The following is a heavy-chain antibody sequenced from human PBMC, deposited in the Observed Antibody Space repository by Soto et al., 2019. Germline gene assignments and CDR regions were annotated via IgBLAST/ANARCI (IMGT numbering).Heavy chain of an antibody. CDR2: IYHSGST. V-gene: IGHV4-38-2*01. D-gene: IGHD5-12*01. Sequence: TSETLSLTCAVSGYSISSGYYWGWIRQPPGKGLEWIGSIYHSGSTYYNPSLKSRVTISVDTSKNQFSLKLSSVTAADTAVYYCARGGGYDWGPYYFDYWGQGTLVTVSS. J-gene: IGHJ4*02. CDR1: GYSISSGYY. CDR3: ARGGGYDWGPYYFDY.